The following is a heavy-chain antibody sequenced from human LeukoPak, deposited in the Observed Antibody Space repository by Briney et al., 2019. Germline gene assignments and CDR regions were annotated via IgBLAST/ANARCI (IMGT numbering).Heavy chain of an antibody. CDR1: GFTFSSYA. Sequence: GGSLRLSCAASGFTFSSYAMSWVRQAPGRGREGVSAISGSGGSTYYADSVKGRFTISRDNSKNTLYLQMNSLRAEDTAVYYCAKEESAAIHYFDYWGQGTLVTVSS. CDR2: ISGSGGST. CDR3: AKEESAAIHYFDY. D-gene: IGHD2-2*02. V-gene: IGHV3-23*01. J-gene: IGHJ4*02.